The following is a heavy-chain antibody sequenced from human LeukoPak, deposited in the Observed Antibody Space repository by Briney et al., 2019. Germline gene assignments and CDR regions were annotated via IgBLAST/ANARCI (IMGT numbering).Heavy chain of an antibody. CDR2: ISTGGGNT. V-gene: IGHV3-23*01. J-gene: IGHJ4*02. D-gene: IGHD2-2*03. CDR1: GFTFSSYT. Sequence: PGGSLRLSCTASGFTFSSYTMSWVRQAPGKGLKWVSTISTGGGNTYYADSVQGRFTVSRDDSKNTLYLQMNGLRAEDTAVYYCAKDGGLWISAHWGDSWGRGTLVTVSS. CDR3: AKDGGLWISAHWGDS.